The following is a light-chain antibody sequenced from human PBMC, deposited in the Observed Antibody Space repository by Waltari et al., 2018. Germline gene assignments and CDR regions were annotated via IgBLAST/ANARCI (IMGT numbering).Light chain of an antibody. CDR3: QHHVRLPAT. Sequence: IVLTQSPGTLSLSPGGRATLSCRASQNIGNYLAWYQQKPGQAPRLLIYGASSRAAGIPDRFSGSGSWAGFSLTIRRLEPEDFAVYYCQHHVRLPATFGQGTKV. CDR1: QNIGNY. V-gene: IGKV3-20*01. CDR2: GAS. J-gene: IGKJ1*01.